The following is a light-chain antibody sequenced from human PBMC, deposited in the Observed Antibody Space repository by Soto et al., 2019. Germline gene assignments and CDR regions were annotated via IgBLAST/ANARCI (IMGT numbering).Light chain of an antibody. CDR3: PQYNHWPPWT. Sequence: EVVMRQSPATLSVSPGETATLSCRASQSVSNKLAWYQQRPGQAPRLLIYAADTRATGIPDRFRGSGSGREFTLTISSLQSEDFAVYYCPQYNHWPPWTFGQGTKVEVK. J-gene: IGKJ1*01. CDR1: QSVSNK. V-gene: IGKV3-15*01. CDR2: AAD.